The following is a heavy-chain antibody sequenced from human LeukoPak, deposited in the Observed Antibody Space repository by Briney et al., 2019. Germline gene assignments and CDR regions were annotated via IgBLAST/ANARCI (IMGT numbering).Heavy chain of an antibody. Sequence: PSETLSLTCAVYGGSFSGYYWSLIRQPTGKGLEWIGEMNRSGSTNYNPSLKSRVTISVDTSKNQFSLKLSSETAADAAVYFCGSKPPPPDHYFYHGQDVWGQGTTVTVSS. CDR1: GGSFSGYY. CDR3: GSKPPPPDHYFYHGQDV. D-gene: IGHD1-14*01. CDR2: MNRSGST. V-gene: IGHV4-34*01. J-gene: IGHJ6*02.